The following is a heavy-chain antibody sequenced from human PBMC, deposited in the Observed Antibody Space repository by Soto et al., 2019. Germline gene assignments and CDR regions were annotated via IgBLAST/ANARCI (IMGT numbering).Heavy chain of an antibody. J-gene: IGHJ4*02. D-gene: IGHD3-10*01. Sequence: ESLSLTCPVSGVSISSYFWSWIRQPPGKGLEWIGYSYYSAGTNYNPSLKSRVTISLDTSKNPFSLRLSSVTAADTAVYYCAGSESRGVIIDYWGQGTLVTV. CDR2: SYYSAGT. V-gene: IGHV4-59*01. CDR3: AGSESRGVIIDY. CDR1: GVSISSYF.